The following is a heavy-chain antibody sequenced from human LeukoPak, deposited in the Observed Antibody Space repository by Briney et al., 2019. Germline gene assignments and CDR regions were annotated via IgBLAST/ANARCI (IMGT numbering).Heavy chain of an antibody. CDR2: IYYSGST. J-gene: IGHJ4*02. CDR3: AVRYCSSTSCYRRYFDY. V-gene: IGHV4-59*12. D-gene: IGHD2-2*02. Sequence: SETLSLTCTVSGGSISSYYWSWIRQPPGKGLEWIGYIYYSGSTNYNPSLKSRVTISVDTSKNQFSLKLSSVTAADTAVYYCAVRYCSSTSCYRRYFDYWGQGTLVTVSS. CDR1: GGSISSYY.